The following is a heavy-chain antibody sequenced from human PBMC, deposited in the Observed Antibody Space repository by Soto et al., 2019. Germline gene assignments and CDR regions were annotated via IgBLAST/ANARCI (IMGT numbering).Heavy chain of an antibody. D-gene: IGHD1-20*01. CDR2: INAGNGNT. J-gene: IGHJ6*02. Sequence: ASVKVSGKDSGYTFTSYAMHWVRQAPGQRLEWMGWINAGNGNTKYSQKFQGRVTITRDTSASTAYMELSSLRSEDTAVYYCARDLGHNWNYHYYGMDVWGQGTTVTVSS. CDR3: ARDLGHNWNYHYYGMDV. CDR1: GYTFTSYA. V-gene: IGHV1-3*01.